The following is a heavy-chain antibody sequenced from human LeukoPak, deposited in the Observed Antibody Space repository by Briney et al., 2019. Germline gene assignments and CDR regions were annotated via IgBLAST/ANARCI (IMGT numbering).Heavy chain of an antibody. D-gene: IGHD4-23*01. CDR2: IIPLFGTA. V-gene: IGHV1-69*01. CDR3: ARGWLSETTVLTPYNY. J-gene: IGHJ4*02. CDR1: GGTFSNYA. Sequence: SVKVSCKASGGTFSNYAINWVRQAPGQGLEWMGGIIPLFGTAHSAQKFQGRVTITADESTSTAYMELSSLRSEDTAVYCCARGWLSETTVLTPYNYWGQGTLVTVSS.